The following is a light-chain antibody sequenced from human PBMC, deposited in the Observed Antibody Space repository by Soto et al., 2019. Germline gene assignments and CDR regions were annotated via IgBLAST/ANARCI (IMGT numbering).Light chain of an antibody. CDR3: QQYGSTPLT. V-gene: IGKV3-20*01. J-gene: IGKJ4*01. CDR2: GAS. Sequence: EIVLTQSPATLSVSPGETATLSCRASQSVSSSLAWYQQKPGQSPRLLIYGASNRASGIPDRFSGSASGADFTLSIARLEPEDFAMYYCQQYGSTPLTFGGGTKVDIK. CDR1: QSVSSS.